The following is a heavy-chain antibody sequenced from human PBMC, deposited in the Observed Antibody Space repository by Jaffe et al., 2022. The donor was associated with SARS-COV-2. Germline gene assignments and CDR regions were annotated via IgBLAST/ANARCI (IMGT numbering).Heavy chain of an antibody. D-gene: IGHD3-16*01. CDR1: GFTFSSYA. Sequence: QVQLVESGGGVVQPGRSLRLSCAASGFTFSSYAMHWVRQAPGKGLEWVAVISYDGSNKYYADSVKGRFTISRDNSKNTLYLQMNSLRAEDTAVYYCARDHYEVLYYYYYMDVWGKGTTVTVSS. CDR2: ISYDGSNK. V-gene: IGHV3-30*04. CDR3: ARDHYEVLYYYYYMDV. J-gene: IGHJ6*03.